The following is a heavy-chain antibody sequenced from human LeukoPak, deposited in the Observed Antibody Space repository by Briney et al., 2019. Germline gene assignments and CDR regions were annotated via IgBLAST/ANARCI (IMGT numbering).Heavy chain of an antibody. J-gene: IGHJ4*02. CDR1: GFTFSTYW. Sequence: QPGGSLRLSCAASGFTFSTYWMHWVRQAPGKGLLWVSRINSAGSSTSYADSVKGRFTISRDNAKNTLFLQMNSLRAEDTAVYYCARSLGGSFDYWGQGTLVTVSS. CDR2: INSAGSST. D-gene: IGHD1-26*01. CDR3: ARSLGGSFDY. V-gene: IGHV3-74*01.